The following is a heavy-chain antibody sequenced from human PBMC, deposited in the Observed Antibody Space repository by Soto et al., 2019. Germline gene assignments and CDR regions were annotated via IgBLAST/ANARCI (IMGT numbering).Heavy chain of an antibody. J-gene: IGHJ4*02. CDR3: TRIDSWALNFDY. V-gene: IGHV4-31*03. CDR2: IYYSGST. D-gene: IGHD6-13*01. Sequence: SETLSLTCTVSGGSISSGGYYWSWIRQHPGKGLEWIGYIYYSGSTYYNPSLKSRVTISIDTSKNQFSLKLSSVTAADTAVYYCTRIDSWALNFDYWGQGTLVTVSS. CDR1: GGSISSGGYY.